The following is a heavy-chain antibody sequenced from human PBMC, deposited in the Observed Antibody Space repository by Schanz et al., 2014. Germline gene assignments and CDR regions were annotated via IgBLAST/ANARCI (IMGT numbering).Heavy chain of an antibody. CDR3: TRDVRLDRRGNWFDP. D-gene: IGHD1-1*01. V-gene: IGHV3-23*04. J-gene: IGHJ5*02. CDR1: GFSVGNKY. Sequence: EVQLVQSGGGLVQPGGSLRLSCAASGFSVGNKYMNWVRQAPGKGLEWVSSINTGGDSTYYADSVKGRFTISRDNSRDTVYLQMNSLRAEDTAVYYCTRDVRLDRRGNWFDPWGQGTLVTVSS. CDR2: INTGGDST.